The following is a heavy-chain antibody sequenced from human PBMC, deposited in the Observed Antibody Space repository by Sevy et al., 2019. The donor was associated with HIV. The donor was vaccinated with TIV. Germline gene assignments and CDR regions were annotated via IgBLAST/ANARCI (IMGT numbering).Heavy chain of an antibody. Sequence: GGSLRLSCAASGFIFSTYSMHWVRQAPGKGLEWVAPISYDGNNKYYADSVKGRFTISRDNPKNTLFLQVNSLRPEDTAVYYCARAYSSWFGNVHYWGQGTLVTVSS. CDR2: ISYDGNNK. J-gene: IGHJ4*02. D-gene: IGHD6-13*01. CDR1: GFIFSTYS. V-gene: IGHV3-30-3*01. CDR3: ARAYSSWFGNVHY.